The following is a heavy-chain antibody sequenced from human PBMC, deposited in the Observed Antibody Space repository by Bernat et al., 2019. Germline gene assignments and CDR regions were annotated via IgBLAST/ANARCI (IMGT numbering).Heavy chain of an antibody. D-gene: IGHD2-21*01. CDR3: APYCGGGCYSSVFDP. J-gene: IGHJ5*02. CDR1: GFTFSSYE. V-gene: IGHV3-48*03. CDR2: ISSSGSTI. Sequence: EVQLVESGGGLVQPGGSLRLSCAASGFTFSSYEMNWVRQAPGKGLEWVSYISSSGSTIYYADSVKGRFTISRDNAKNSLYLQMNSLRAEDTAVYYCAPYCGGGCYSSVFDPWGQGTLVTVSS.